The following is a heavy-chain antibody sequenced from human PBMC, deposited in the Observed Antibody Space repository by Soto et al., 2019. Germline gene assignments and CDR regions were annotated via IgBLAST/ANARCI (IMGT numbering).Heavy chain of an antibody. J-gene: IGHJ5*02. CDR2: INRSGST. D-gene: IGHD6-13*01. V-gene: IGHV4-34*01. CDR1: GGSFSGYY. Sequence: SETLSLTCAVYGGSFSGYYWSWIRQPPGKGLEWIGEINRSGSTNYNPSLKSRVTISVDTSKNQFSLKLSSVTAADTAVYYCARGVRADSSSWYWGNWFDPWGQGTLVTVSS. CDR3: ARGVRADSSSWYWGNWFDP.